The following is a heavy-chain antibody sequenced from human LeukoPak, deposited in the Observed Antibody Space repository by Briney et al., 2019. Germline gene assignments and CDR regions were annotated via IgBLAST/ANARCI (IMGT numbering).Heavy chain of an antibody. CDR3: AREGDSSGYDSLDY. CDR1: GGSISSGSYY. CDR2: IYTSGST. J-gene: IGHJ4*02. D-gene: IGHD3-22*01. Sequence: SETLSLTCTVSGGSISSGSYYWSCIRQPAGKGLECIGRIYTSGSTNYNPSLKSRVTISVDTSKNQFSLKLSSVAAADTAVYYCAREGDSSGYDSLDYWGQGTLVTVSS. V-gene: IGHV4-61*02.